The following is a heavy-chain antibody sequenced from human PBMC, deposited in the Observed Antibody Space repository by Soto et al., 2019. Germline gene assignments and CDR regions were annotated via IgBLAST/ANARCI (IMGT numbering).Heavy chain of an antibody. D-gene: IGHD4-4*01. V-gene: IGHV4-61*01. CDR2: INYSGNT. J-gene: IGHJ6*01. CDR3: AALTTPGLSNDYGMDV. Sequence: QVQLQESGPGLVKPSETLSLTCTVSGASVTSGSYFWSWVRQPPGKGLEWIAYINYSGNTNNNTTRKGRVTITRDTSKNQSILTLHSGAAADTSVYYAAALTTPGLSNDYGMDVWGHGTTVTVAA. CDR1: GASVTSGSYF.